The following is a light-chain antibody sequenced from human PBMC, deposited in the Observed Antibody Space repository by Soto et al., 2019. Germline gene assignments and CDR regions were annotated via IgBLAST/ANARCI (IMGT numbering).Light chain of an antibody. CDR1: QSVSSN. V-gene: IGKV3-15*01. CDR3: KQYNNWPRT. CDR2: GAS. J-gene: IGKJ1*01. Sequence: EIVMTQSPATLSVSPGERATLSCRASQSVSSNLAWYQQKPGQAHRLLIYGASTRATGIQARFSGSGSGTEFTLTIRSLQSEDFAVYYCKQYNNWPRTFGQGTKVDIK.